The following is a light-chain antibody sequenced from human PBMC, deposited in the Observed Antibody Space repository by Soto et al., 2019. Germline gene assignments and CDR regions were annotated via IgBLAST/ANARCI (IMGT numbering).Light chain of an antibody. V-gene: IGKV1-39*01. CDR2: AVS. CDR3: QQYYSYPRT. J-gene: IGKJ1*01. Sequence: DIQMTQSPSSLSASVGDRVTITCRASQSISTYLNWYQHKPGKAPKVLIYAVSSLQSGVPSRFSGSGSGTDFTLTITSLQPEDSATYYCQQYYSYPRTFXQGTKV. CDR1: QSISTY.